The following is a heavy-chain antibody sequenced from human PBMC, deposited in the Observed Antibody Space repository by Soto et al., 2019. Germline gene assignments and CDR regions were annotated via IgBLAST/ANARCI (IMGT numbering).Heavy chain of an antibody. CDR1: VFSLSTRGVG. V-gene: IGHV2-5*02. J-gene: IGHJ4*02. CDR2: LYWDDDE. D-gene: IGHD1-1*01. CDR3: AQNTRGFTYFFDY. Sequence: QITLNESGPTLVKPTQTLTLTCTFSVFSLSTRGVGVGWIRQPPGKALEWLALLYWDDDERYSPSLMSRLTINKDTSQNQVFLTMNNMDPVDTANYYCAQNTRGFTYFFDYWGQGIMVTVSS.